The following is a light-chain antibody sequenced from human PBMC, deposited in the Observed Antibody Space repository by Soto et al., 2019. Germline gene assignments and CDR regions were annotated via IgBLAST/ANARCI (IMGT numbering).Light chain of an antibody. J-gene: IGLJ2*01. CDR1: SSDVGGHNY. Sequence: QSALTQPPSASGSPGQSVTISCTGTSSDVGGHNYVSWYQQHPGKAPKVMIYEVSKRPSGVPDRFSGSKSGNTASLTVSGLQAEDEADYYCSSYAGSNVVFGGGTKVTVL. CDR3: SSYAGSNVV. CDR2: EVS. V-gene: IGLV2-8*01.